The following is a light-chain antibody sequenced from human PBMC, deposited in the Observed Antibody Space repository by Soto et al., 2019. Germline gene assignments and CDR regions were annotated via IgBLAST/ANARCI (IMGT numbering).Light chain of an antibody. CDR1: QSVINN. CDR3: QQYNNWPPYT. V-gene: IGKV3-15*01. J-gene: IGKJ2*01. Sequence: EIVMTQSPATLSVSPGERATLSCRASQSVINNLAWYQQKPGQAPRLLIYGASTRATGIPARFSGSGSGKEFTLTISSLQSEDFAVYYCQQYNNWPPYTFGRGTKLEIK. CDR2: GAS.